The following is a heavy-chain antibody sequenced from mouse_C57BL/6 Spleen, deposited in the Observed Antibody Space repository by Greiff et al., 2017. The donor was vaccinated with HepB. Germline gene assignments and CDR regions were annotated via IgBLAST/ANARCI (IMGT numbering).Heavy chain of an antibody. Sequence: EVQLQQSGPELVKPGASVKISCKASGYTFTDYYMNWVKQSHGKSLEWIGDINPNNGGTSYNQKFKGKATLTVDKSSSTAYMELRSLTSEDSAVYYCARGSYYYGIWYFDVWGTGTTVTVSS. CDR1: GYTFTDYY. J-gene: IGHJ1*03. CDR3: ARGSYYYGIWYFDV. CDR2: INPNNGGT. V-gene: IGHV1-26*01. D-gene: IGHD1-1*01.